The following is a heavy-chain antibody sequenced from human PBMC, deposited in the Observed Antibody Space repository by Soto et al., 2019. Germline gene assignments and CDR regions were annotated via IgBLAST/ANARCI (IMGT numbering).Heavy chain of an antibody. D-gene: IGHD2-2*01. V-gene: IGHV4-59*08. CDR2: IYYSGST. CDR3: ARLNVVPAAMGNWFDP. Sequence: SETLSLTCTVSGGSISSYYWSWIRQPPGKGLEWIGYIYYSGSTNYNPSLKSRVTISVDTSKNQFSLKLSSVTAADTAVYYCARLNVVPAAMGNWFDPWGQGTLVTVSS. CDR1: GGSISSYY. J-gene: IGHJ5*02.